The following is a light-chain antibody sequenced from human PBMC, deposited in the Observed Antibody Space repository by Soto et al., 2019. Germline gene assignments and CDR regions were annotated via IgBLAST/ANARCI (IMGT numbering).Light chain of an antibody. V-gene: IGKV3-11*01. CDR1: QSVSSY. Sequence: EIVLTQSPVTLSLSPGERATLSCRASQSVSSYLAWYQRKPGQAPRLLIYDASNRATDIPARFRGSGSGTDFTLTISSLEPEDSAVYYCQQRSNWPLTFGGGTKVEIK. CDR3: QQRSNWPLT. CDR2: DAS. J-gene: IGKJ4*01.